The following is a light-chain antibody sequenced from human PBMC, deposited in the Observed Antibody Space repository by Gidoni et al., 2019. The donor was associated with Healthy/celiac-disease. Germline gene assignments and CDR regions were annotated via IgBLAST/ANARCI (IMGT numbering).Light chain of an antibody. CDR3: QSYDSSLSGSNV. V-gene: IGLV1-40*01. CDR1: SSNIGAGYD. CDR2: GNS. Sequence: QSVLTQPPSVSGAPGQRVPISRTGRSSNIGAGYDVHWYHQLPGTAPKPLIYGNSNRPSGVPDRFSGSKSGTSASLAITGLQAEDEADYYCQSYDSSLSGSNVFGGGTKLPVL. J-gene: IGLJ3*02.